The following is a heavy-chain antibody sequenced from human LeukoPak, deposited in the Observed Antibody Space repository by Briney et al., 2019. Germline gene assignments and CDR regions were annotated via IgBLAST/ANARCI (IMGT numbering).Heavy chain of an antibody. CDR3: ASFYQAYYFDY. V-gene: IGHV4-30-4*01. Sequence: SQTLSLICTVSGGSISSGDFYWSWIRQPPGKGLEWIGYIYYSGSTYYNPSRKSRVTISVDTSKNQSYLKLSSVTAADTAVYYCASFYQAYYFDYWGQGTLVTVSS. CDR1: GGSISSGDFY. D-gene: IGHD2-21*01. J-gene: IGHJ4*02. CDR2: IYYSGST.